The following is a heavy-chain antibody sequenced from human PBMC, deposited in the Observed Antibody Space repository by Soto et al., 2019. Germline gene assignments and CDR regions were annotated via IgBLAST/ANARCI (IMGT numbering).Heavy chain of an antibody. CDR2: IKQDGTEK. V-gene: IGHV3-7*03. CDR1: EFTFTRYW. CDR3: AGLTVLPAAITDY. D-gene: IGHD2-2*01. Sequence: LRLSCAASEFTFTRYWMGWLRQVPGKGLEWVATIKQDGTEKYYVDSVKGRFTISRDNAKSSLYLQMNSLRADDTAVYYCAGLTVLPAAITDYWGQGTLVTVSS. J-gene: IGHJ4*02.